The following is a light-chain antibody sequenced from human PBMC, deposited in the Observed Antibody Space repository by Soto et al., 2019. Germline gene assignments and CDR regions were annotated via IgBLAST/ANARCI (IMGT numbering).Light chain of an antibody. CDR1: QSVRSSY. CDR2: GAS. CDR3: QRYGDSPL. V-gene: IGKV3-20*01. J-gene: IGKJ3*01. Sequence: EIVLTQSPGTLSLSPGERATLSCRASQSVRSSYLAWYQQKPGQAPRLLIYGASSRATGIPDRFSGSGSGTDFTLIISRLEPEDFAVYYCQRYGDSPLFGPGTKVDIK.